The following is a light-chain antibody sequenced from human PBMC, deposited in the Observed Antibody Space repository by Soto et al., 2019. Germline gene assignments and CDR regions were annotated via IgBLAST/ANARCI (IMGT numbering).Light chain of an antibody. CDR1: NSDVGSYNL. J-gene: IGLJ3*02. V-gene: IGLV2-23*03. CDR2: EGS. CDR3: CSYSGSSTFGV. Sequence: QSVLTQPASVSGSPGQSITISCTGTNSDVGSYNLVSWYQQHPGKAPKLMIYEGSKRPSGVSNRFSGSKSGNTASLTISGLQAEDEADYYCCSYSGSSTFGVFGGGTKLTVL.